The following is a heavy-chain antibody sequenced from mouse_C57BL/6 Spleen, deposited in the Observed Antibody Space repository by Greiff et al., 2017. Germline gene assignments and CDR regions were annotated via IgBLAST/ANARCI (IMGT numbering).Heavy chain of an antibody. V-gene: IGHV1-55*01. J-gene: IGHJ1*03. CDR1: GYTFTSYW. D-gene: IGHD2-4*01. CDR3: ARSHYDYDDGHWYFDV. CDR2: IYPGSGST. Sequence: QVQLKQPGAELVKPGASVKMSCKASGYTFTSYWITWVKQRPGQGLEWIGDIYPGSGSTNYNEKFKSKATLTVDTSSSTAYMQLSSLTSEDSAVYYCARSHYDYDDGHWYFDVWGTGTTVTVSS.